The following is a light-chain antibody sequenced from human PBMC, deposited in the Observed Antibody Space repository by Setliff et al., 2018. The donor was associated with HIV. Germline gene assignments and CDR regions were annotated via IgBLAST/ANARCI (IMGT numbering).Light chain of an antibody. CDR2: EVS. CDR1: ISDVGGYDC. CDR3: SSFSSRTLVI. J-gene: IGLJ2*01. V-gene: IGLV2-14*01. Sequence: QSALAQPASVSGSPGQSITISCTGSISDVGGYDCVSWYQQYPGKAPKVLIYEVSNRPSGISNRFSGSKSGNTASLTISGLQTEDEADYYCSSFSSRTLVIFGGGTKVTV.